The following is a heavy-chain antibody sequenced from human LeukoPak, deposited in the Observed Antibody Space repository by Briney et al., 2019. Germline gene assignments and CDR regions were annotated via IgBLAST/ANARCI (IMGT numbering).Heavy chain of an antibody. CDR3: ARGVSAWTNTAGFDY. D-gene: IGHD3/OR15-3a*01. CDR1: ALTFDDYA. Sequence: GRSLRLSCAASALTFDDYAMHWVRQAPGEGLEWVSGISRNSGSIAYADSVKGRFTISRDNAKNSLYLQMNSLRVEDTALYYCARGVSAWTNTAGFDYWGQGTLVTVSS. V-gene: IGHV3-9*01. J-gene: IGHJ4*02. CDR2: ISRNSGSI.